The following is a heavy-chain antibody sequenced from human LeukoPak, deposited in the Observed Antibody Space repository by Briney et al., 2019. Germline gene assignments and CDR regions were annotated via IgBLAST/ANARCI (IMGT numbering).Heavy chain of an antibody. J-gene: IGHJ6*02. CDR1: GFTFSSYA. Sequence: GGSLRLSCAASGFTFSSYAMHWVRQAPGKGLEYVSAISSNGGSTYYANSVKGRFTISRDNSKNTLYLQMGSLRAEDMAVYYCARKAYYYYGMDVWGQGTTVTVSS. CDR2: ISSNGGST. V-gene: IGHV3-64*01. CDR3: ARKAYYYYGMDV.